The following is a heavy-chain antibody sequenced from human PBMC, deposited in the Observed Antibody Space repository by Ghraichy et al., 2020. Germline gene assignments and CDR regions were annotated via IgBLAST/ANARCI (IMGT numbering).Heavy chain of an antibody. CDR2: IKQGGGEK. CDR1: EFSFNKFW. Sequence: GESLKISCVGSEFSFNKFWMSWVRQAPGKGLEWVASIKQGGGEKHYADSLKGRIAISRDNTQNSLFLQLDSLRVDDTAVYYCARARGGWCTTTNCFAEYAEYWGEGTLVTVSS. V-gene: IGHV3-7*01. J-gene: IGHJ4*02. CDR3: ARARGGWCTTTNCFAEYAEY. D-gene: IGHD1-26*01.